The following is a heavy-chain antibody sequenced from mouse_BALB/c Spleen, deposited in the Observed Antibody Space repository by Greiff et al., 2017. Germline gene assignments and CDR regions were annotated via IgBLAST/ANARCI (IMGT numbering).Heavy chain of an antibody. D-gene: IGHD2-2*01. Sequence: EVNVVESGGGLVQPGGSLRLSCATSGFTFTDYYMSWVRQPPGKALEWLGFIRHKANGYTTEYSASVKGRFTISRDNYQSILYLQMNTLRAEDSATYYCARDGYDGCRAMDYWGQGTSVTVSS. CDR1: GFTFTDYY. CDR2: IRHKANGYTT. J-gene: IGHJ4*01. CDR3: ARDGYDGCRAMDY. V-gene: IGHV7-3*02.